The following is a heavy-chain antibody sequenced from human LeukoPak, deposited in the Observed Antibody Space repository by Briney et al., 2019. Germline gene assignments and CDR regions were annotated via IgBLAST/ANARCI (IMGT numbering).Heavy chain of an antibody. V-gene: IGHV3-53*01. CDR1: GFSVSGTH. J-gene: IGHJ4*02. CDR3: AKDEATSGGGLAS. Sequence: PGGSLRLSCAASGFSVSGTHMSWVRQAPGKGLEWVSAMYTGGTTYYADSVQGRFTIYRDNSKNTLYLQMNSLRAEDTAVHYCAKDEATSGGGLASWGQGTLVSVSS. CDR2: MYTGGTT. D-gene: IGHD3-16*01.